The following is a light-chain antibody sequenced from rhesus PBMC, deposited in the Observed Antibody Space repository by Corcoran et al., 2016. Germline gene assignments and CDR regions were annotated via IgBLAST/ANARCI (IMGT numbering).Light chain of an antibody. V-gene: IGLV2-38*01. CDR2: EVT. Sequence: QSALTQPPSVSQSLGQSVTFSCTGTRSDVGGNNYVSWYQQYPGKAPKVLIYEVTGRPSGVSHRFSGSKSGNTASLTISGLQAQDEADYYCCSYTDGGTYYIFGSGTRLTVL. CDR1: RSDVGGNNY. CDR3: CSYTDGGTYYI. J-gene: IGLJ1*01.